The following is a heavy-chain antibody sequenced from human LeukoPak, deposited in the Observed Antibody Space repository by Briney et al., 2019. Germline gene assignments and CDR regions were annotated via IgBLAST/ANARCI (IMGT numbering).Heavy chain of an antibody. J-gene: IGHJ4*02. CDR2: ISYDGSNK. Sequence: GRSLRLSCAASGFTFSSYAMHWVRQAPGKGLEWVAVISYDGSNKYYADSVKGRFTISRDNSKNTLYLQMNSLRAEDTAVYYCARDLPSANIVGATYDYWGQGTLVTVSS. D-gene: IGHD1-26*01. CDR1: GFTFSSYA. CDR3: ARDLPSANIVGATYDY. V-gene: IGHV3-30-3*01.